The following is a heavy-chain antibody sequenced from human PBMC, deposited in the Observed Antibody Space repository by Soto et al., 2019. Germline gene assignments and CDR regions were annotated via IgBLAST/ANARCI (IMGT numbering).Heavy chain of an antibody. CDR3: ARDSHYYDSSGSSN. J-gene: IGHJ4*02. D-gene: IGHD3-22*01. V-gene: IGHV4-31*02. CDR2: IYYSGST. CDR1: GASITSGGYY. Sequence: SETLSLTCTVSGASITSGGYYWSWIRQHPGKGLEWIGYIYYSGSTYYNPSLKSRVTISVDTSKNQFSLKLSSVTAADTAVYYCARDSHYYDSSGSSNWGQGNLVTVSS.